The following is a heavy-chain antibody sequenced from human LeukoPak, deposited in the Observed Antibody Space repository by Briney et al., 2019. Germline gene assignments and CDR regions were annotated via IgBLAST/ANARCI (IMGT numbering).Heavy chain of an antibody. Sequence: PGRSLRLSCAGSGFTFNEYAMHWVRQAPGKGLEWVSGISWNAAVIAYADSVRGRFTISRDNAKNSLYLQMNSLRAEDTALYFCAKGGGSGSYYNGYFDYWSQGTLVTVPS. CDR3: AKGGGSGSYYNGYFDY. V-gene: IGHV3-9*01. J-gene: IGHJ4*03. CDR2: ISWNAAVI. D-gene: IGHD3-10*01. CDR1: GFTFNEYA.